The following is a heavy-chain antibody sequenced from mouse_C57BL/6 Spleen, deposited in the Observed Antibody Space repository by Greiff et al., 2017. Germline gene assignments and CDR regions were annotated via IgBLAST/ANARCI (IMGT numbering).Heavy chain of an antibody. Sequence: QVQLQQPGAELVKPGASVKLSCKASGYTFTSYWMHWVKQRPGQGLEWIGMIHPNSGSTNYNEKFKSKSTLTVDKSSITAYMQLSSLTSEDSAVYYCASHDGYYFDVWGTGTTVTVSS. CDR3: ASHDGYYFDV. CDR1: GYTFTSYW. CDR2: IHPNSGST. D-gene: IGHD2-3*01. J-gene: IGHJ1*03. V-gene: IGHV1-64*01.